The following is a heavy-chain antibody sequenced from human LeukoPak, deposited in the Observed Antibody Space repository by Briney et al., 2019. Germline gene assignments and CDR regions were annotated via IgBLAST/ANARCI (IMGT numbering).Heavy chain of an antibody. Sequence: GGSLRLSCAASGFTFSSYAMHWVRQAPGKGLEWVAVISYDGSNKYYADSVKGRFTISRDNSKNTLYLQMNSLRAEDTAVYYCARAPTGYCSGGSCYGRFDYWGQGTLVTVSS. CDR1: GFTFSSYA. CDR3: ARAPTGYCSGGSCYGRFDY. J-gene: IGHJ4*02. CDR2: ISYDGSNK. V-gene: IGHV3-30-3*01. D-gene: IGHD2-15*01.